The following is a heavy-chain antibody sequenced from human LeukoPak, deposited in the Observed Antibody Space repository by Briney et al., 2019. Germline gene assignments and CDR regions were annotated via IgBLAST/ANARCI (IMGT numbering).Heavy chain of an antibody. CDR3: AREQADYDFWSGYLPRYYYGMDV. D-gene: IGHD3-3*01. CDR2: IKQDGSEK. J-gene: IGHJ6*02. CDR1: GFTFSSYW. V-gene: IGHV3-7*01. Sequence: GGPLRLSCAASGFTFSSYWMSWVRQAPGKGLGWVANIKQDGSEKYYVDSVKGRFTISRDNAKNSLYLQMNSLRAEDTAVYYCAREQADYDFWSGYLPRYYYGMDVWGQGTTVTVSS.